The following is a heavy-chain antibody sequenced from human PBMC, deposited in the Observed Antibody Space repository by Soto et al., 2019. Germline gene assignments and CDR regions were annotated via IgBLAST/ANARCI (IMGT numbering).Heavy chain of an antibody. V-gene: IGHV3-23*01. J-gene: IGHJ4*02. CDR2: VSGSSGSK. CDR1: GFTFSSYA. CDR3: AKDWCSGTTCYCLEN. D-gene: IGHD1-7*01. Sequence: EVQLLESGGGLVQPGGSLSLSCAASGFTFSSYAMSWVRQAPGKGLEWVSSVSGSSGSKSYADSVKGRFTISRDNSKSTVYLQMTSRRAEDTAVYFCAKDWCSGTTCYCLENWGQGTLVTVSS.